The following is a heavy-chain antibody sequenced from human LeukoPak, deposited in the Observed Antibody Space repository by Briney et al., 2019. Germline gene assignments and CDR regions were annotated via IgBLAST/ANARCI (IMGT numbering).Heavy chain of an antibody. D-gene: IGHD1-26*01. CDR3: AKGSYHFDY. J-gene: IGHJ4*02. Sequence: PGGSLRPSCAASGFTFSSYGMHWVRQAPGKGLEWVAVISYDGSNKYYADSVKGRFTISRDNSKNTLYLQMNSLRAEDTAVYYCAKGSYHFDYWGQGTLVTVSS. CDR2: ISYDGSNK. CDR1: GFTFSSYG. V-gene: IGHV3-30*18.